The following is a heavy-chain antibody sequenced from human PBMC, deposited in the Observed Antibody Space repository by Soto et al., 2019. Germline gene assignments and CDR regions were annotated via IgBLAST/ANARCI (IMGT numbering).Heavy chain of an antibody. V-gene: IGHV3-33*01. J-gene: IGHJ5*02. D-gene: IGHD3-22*01. CDR2: IWYDGSNK. CDR3: ARVPDYYDSSGYYPGGFDP. CDR1: GFTFSSYG. Sequence: PGGSLRLSCAASGFTFSSYGMHWVRQAPGKGLEWVAVIWYDGSNKYYADSVKGRFTISRDNSKNTLYLQMNSLRAEDTAVYYCARVPDYYDSSGYYPGGFDPWGQGTLVTVSS.